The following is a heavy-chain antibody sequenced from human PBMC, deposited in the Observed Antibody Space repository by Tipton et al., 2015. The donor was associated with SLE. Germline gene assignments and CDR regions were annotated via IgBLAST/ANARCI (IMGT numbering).Heavy chain of an antibody. Sequence: TLSLTCSVSGVSISTSRYYWGWIRQSPGQGLEWVGSLYAGGSTYFPPSLKSRASISVDTSENQFSLNLSSVTAADRGVYYCARTKDYGDMRGWFDPWGQGILVTVSS. D-gene: IGHD4-17*01. CDR1: GVSISTSRYY. J-gene: IGHJ5*02. V-gene: IGHV4-39*01. CDR2: LYAGGST. CDR3: ARTKDYGDMRGWFDP.